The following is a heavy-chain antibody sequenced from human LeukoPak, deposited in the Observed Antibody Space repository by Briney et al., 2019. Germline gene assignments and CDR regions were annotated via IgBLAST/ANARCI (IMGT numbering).Heavy chain of an antibody. D-gene: IGHD1-1*01. Sequence: LPGGSLRLSYAVSGFTFRSCVMSWVRQAPGKGLEWVSAISGSGGSTYYADSVKGRFTISRDNSKNTLYLQMNSLRAEDTAVYYCAKHNIDYWGQGTLATVSS. J-gene: IGHJ4*02. V-gene: IGHV3-23*01. CDR2: ISGSGGST. CDR3: AKHNIDY. CDR1: GFTFRSCV.